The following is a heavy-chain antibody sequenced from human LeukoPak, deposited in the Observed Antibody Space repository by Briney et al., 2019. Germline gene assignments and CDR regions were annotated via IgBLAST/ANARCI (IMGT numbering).Heavy chain of an antibody. CDR3: AKDRSYFDY. Sequence: GGSLRLSCAASGFTFANHDMSWVRQAPGKGLEWVSGVSASGSSRFYADSVKGRFTISRDNSKNTLYLQMNSLRAEDTAVYYCAKDRSYFDYWGQGTLVTVSS. V-gene: IGHV3-23*01. CDR1: GFTFANHD. CDR2: VSASGSSR. J-gene: IGHJ4*02.